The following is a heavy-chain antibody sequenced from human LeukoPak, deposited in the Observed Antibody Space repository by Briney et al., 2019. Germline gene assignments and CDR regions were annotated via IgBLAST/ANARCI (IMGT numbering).Heavy chain of an antibody. CDR3: ARDFDYGARFDY. D-gene: IGHD4-17*01. CDR1: GFTFSSYA. CDR2: ISYDGSNK. V-gene: IGHV3-30*04. Sequence: GSLRLSCAASGFTFSSYAMHWVRQAPGKGLEWVAVISYDGSNKYYADSVKGRFTISRDNSKNTLYLQMNSLRAEDTAVYYCARDFDYGARFDYWGQGTLVTVSS. J-gene: IGHJ4*02.